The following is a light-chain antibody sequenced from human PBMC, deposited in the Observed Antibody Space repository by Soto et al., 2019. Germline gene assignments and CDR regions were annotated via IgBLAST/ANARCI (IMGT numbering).Light chain of an antibody. CDR3: QQYNTWLWT. Sequence: EVVITQAPATLSVSPGERATLSCRASQSVNASLAWYQQRPGQAPRIVIHGASNRATGIPAWFSGSGFGTEFILTISSLQSEDFAVYYCQQYNTWLWTFGQGTKVEI. CDR1: QSVNAS. J-gene: IGKJ1*01. V-gene: IGKV3-15*01. CDR2: GAS.